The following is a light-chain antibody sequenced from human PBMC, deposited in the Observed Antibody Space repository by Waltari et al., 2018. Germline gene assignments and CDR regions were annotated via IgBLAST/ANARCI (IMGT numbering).Light chain of an antibody. CDR1: SRDVGGDDS. Sequence: QSALTQPASVSGSPGQSITISCTGTSRDVGGDDSVSWSQYVPDQAPKVIIYDVNNRPSGVSDRFSGSKSGNTASLTISGLQADDEANYYCSSQSSHGGVVFGGGTKLTVL. CDR2: DVN. J-gene: IGLJ2*01. V-gene: IGLV2-14*03. CDR3: SSQSSHGGVV.